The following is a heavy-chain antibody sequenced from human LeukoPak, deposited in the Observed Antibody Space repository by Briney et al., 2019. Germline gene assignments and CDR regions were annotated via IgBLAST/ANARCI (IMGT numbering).Heavy chain of an antibody. J-gene: IGHJ6*02. CDR3: ASRSGRNYYGMDV. CDR1: GGSNDGYY. D-gene: IGHD3-10*01. V-gene: IGHV4-59*01. CDR2: TYYSGRT. Sequence: SETLSLTCTVSGGSNDGYYWNWIRQPPGKGLEWIGYTYYSGRTNYNPSLKSRVTISTDTSKEQFTLKLSSVTAADTAVYFCASRSGRNYYGMDVWGQGTTVTVSS.